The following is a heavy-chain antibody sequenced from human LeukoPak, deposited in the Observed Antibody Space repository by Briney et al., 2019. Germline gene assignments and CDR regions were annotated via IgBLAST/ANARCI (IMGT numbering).Heavy chain of an antibody. CDR3: ARGRITIFGVVTGDAFDI. CDR1: GGTFSSYA. V-gene: IGHV1-69*13. D-gene: IGHD3-3*01. Sequence: ASVKVSCKASGGTFSSYAISWVRQAPGQGLEWMGGIIPIFGTANCAQKFQGRVTITADESTSTAYMELSSLRSEDTAVYYCARGRITIFGVVTGDAFDIWGQGTMVTVSS. J-gene: IGHJ3*02. CDR2: IIPIFGTA.